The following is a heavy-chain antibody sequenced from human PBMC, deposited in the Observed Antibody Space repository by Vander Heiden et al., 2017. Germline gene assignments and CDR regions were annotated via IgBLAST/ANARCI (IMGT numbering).Heavy chain of an antibody. D-gene: IGHD2-21*01. V-gene: IGHV1-18*01. CDR1: GYTFTSEG. J-gene: IGHJ6*02. CDR3: ARDFVFFCGARFQEEGKDSYGMDV. CDR2: ISAYNGNT. Sequence: QVQLVQSGAEVKKPGASVKVSCKAYGYTFTSEGISGVRQAPGQGLEWMGWISAYNGNTNYAQKLQGRVTMTTDTATSTAYMELRSLRSDDTAVYYCARDFVFFCGARFQEEGKDSYGMDVWGQGTTVTVSS.